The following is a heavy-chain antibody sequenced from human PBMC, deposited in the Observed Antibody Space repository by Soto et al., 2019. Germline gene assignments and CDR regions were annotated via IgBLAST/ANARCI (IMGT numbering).Heavy chain of an antibody. J-gene: IGHJ4*02. Sequence: GGSLRLSCAASGFTFSTYAMTWVRQAPGKGLEWVSTISGSGGSTYYADSVKGRFTISRDNSKNTLYLQMNSLRAEDTAVYYCAKGIPDEWRVQLGYYFDSWGQGTLVPVYS. D-gene: IGHD6-19*01. CDR3: AKGIPDEWRVQLGYYFDS. V-gene: IGHV3-23*01. CDR2: ISGSGGST. CDR1: GFTFSTYA.